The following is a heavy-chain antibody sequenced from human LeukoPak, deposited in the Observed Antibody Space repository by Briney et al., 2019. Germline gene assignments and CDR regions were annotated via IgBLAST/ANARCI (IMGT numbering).Heavy chain of an antibody. Sequence: GGSLRLSCAASGFTFSSYAMSWVRQAPGKGPEWASAISGSGGSTYYADSVKGRFTISRDNSKNTLYLQMNSLRAEDTAVYYCAKPPRDGSPGYWGQGTLVTVSS. J-gene: IGHJ4*02. CDR1: GFTFSSYA. CDR3: AKPPRDGSPGY. D-gene: IGHD5-24*01. CDR2: ISGSGGST. V-gene: IGHV3-23*01.